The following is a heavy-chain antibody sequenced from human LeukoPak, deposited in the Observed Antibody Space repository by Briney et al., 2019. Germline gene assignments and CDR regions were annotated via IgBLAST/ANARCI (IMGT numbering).Heavy chain of an antibody. CDR3: ARGVITPPAFDI. Sequence: GGSLRLSCAASGFTVSSNYMSWVRQAPGKGLEWVSIIYSGGSTYYADSVKGRFTIYRDSSKKTLDLQMNSLRAEDTAVYYCARGVITPPAFDIWGQGTMVTVSS. CDR1: GFTVSSNY. V-gene: IGHV3-66*01. CDR2: IYSGGST. D-gene: IGHD4-23*01. J-gene: IGHJ3*02.